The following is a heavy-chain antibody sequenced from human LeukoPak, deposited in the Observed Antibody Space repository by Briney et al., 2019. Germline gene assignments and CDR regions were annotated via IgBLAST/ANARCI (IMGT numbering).Heavy chain of an antibody. D-gene: IGHD6-13*01. CDR2: INPNSVGT. CDR1: RYTLTGDY. CDR3: ARAPGIAAALDY. Sequence: VASLKVSCKPSRYTLTGDYMHWVRQAPGQGLEWMGWINPNSVGTNSAQKPQGRVTTTTDTAISTAYMEVSRLRSDDTAVYYCARAPGIAAALDYWGQGTLVSVSS. V-gene: IGHV1-2*02. J-gene: IGHJ4*02.